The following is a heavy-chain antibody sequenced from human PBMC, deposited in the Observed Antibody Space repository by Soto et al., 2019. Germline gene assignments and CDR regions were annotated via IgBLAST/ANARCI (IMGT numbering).Heavy chain of an antibody. CDR2: IYHSGST. J-gene: IGHJ5*02. Sequence: SETLSLTCAVSGGSISSGVYSWNWIRQPPGKGLEWIGYIYHSGSTLYNPSLKSRVTISVDKSKNQFSLKLSSVTAADTAVYYCARDQLEGNWFDPWGQATLVTVSS. CDR3: ARDQLEGNWFDP. V-gene: IGHV4-30-2*01. CDR1: GGSISSGVYS. D-gene: IGHD1-1*01.